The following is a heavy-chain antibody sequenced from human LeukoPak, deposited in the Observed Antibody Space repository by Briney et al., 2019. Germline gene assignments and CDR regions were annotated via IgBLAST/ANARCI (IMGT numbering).Heavy chain of an antibody. CDR2: ISSSSSYI. CDR3: ARGTTQSFWSGYYASDAFDI. J-gene: IGHJ3*02. D-gene: IGHD3-3*01. CDR1: GFTFSSYS. Sequence: GGSLRLSCAASGFTFSSYSMNWVRQAPGKGLEWVSSISSSSSYIYYADSVKGRFTISRDNAKNSLYLQMNSLRAEDTAVYYCARGTTQSFWSGYYASDAFDIWGQGTMVTVSS. V-gene: IGHV3-21*01.